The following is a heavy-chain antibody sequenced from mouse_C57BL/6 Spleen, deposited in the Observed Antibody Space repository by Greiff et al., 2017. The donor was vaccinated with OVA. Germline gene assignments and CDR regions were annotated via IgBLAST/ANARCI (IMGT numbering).Heavy chain of an antibody. CDR2: IYPGSGST. CDR1: GYTFTSYW. CDR3: ASGDTDPFDY. Sequence: QVQLQQPGAELVKPGASVKMSCKASGYTFTSYWITWVKQRPGQGLEWIGDIYPGSGSTKYNEKFQGKATLTEDTSSSTAYLQLSSLTSEDSAVYYCASGDTDPFDYWGQGTTLTVSS. J-gene: IGHJ2*01. V-gene: IGHV1-55*01.